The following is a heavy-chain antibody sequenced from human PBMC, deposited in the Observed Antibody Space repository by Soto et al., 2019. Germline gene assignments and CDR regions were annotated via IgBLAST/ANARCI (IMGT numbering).Heavy chain of an antibody. J-gene: IGHJ2*01. CDR2: IYYSGST. CDR3: AGTIVFFFQAEDGIRDTVPVSAFLLNRSSDL. Sequence: KGLEWIGSIYYSGSTYYNPSLKSRVTISVDTSKNQFSLKLSSVTAADTAVYYCAGTIVFFFQAEDGIRDTVPVSAFLLNRSSDL. V-gene: IGHV4-39*01. D-gene: IGHD1-1*01.